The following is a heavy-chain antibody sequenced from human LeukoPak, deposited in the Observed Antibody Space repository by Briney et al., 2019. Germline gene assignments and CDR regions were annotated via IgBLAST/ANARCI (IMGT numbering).Heavy chain of an antibody. CDR2: INIRNYI. CDR1: GFTFSNYD. Sequence: PGGSLRLSCATSGFTFSNYDMNWVRQAPGKGLEWVSSINIRNYIYYADSVKGRFTIPRDNAKNSLYLQMNSLRAEDTAVYYCAREGGYCSGGSCRWFDSWGQGSLVTVSS. J-gene: IGHJ5*01. CDR3: AREGGYCSGGSCRWFDS. V-gene: IGHV3-69-1*01. D-gene: IGHD2-15*01.